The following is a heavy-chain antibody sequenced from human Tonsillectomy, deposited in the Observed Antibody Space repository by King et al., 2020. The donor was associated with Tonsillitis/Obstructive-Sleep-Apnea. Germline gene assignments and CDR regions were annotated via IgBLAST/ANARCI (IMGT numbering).Heavy chain of an antibody. V-gene: IGHV3-66*01. D-gene: IGHD2-8*02. CDR3: ARENCIGGVCRTARSIDY. Sequence: VQLVESGGGLVQPVGSLRLSCSASGFTVSSNYVSWVRQAPGKGLEWVSVIYSGGSTYHAYSVKGRFTISRDNSKNTLYLQMNSLRAEDRAVYYFARENCIGGVCRTARSIDYWGQGTLVTVSS. CDR2: IYSGGST. CDR1: GFTVSSNY. J-gene: IGHJ4*02.